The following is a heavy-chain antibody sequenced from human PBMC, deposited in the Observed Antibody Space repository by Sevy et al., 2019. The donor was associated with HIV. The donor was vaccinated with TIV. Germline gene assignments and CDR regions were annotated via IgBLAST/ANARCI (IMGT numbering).Heavy chain of an antibody. Sequence: GGSLRLSCAASGFTFSSYWMSWVRQAPGKGLEWVANIKQEGSEKYYVDSWKGRFTISRDNAKNSLYLQMNSLRAEDTAVYYCARVSYYDFWSGEVLYGMDVWGQGTTVTVSS. J-gene: IGHJ6*02. D-gene: IGHD3-3*01. V-gene: IGHV3-7*01. CDR1: GFTFSSYW. CDR3: ARVSYYDFWSGEVLYGMDV. CDR2: IKQEGSEK.